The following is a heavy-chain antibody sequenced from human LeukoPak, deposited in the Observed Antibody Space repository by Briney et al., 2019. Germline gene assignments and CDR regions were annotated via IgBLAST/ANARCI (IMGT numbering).Heavy chain of an antibody. CDR3: ATVHDSSLDY. CDR1: GFTFSSCW. D-gene: IGHD1-1*01. V-gene: IGHV3-7*01. CDR2: IKQDGSEK. Sequence: GGSLRLSCAASGFTFSSCWMSWVRQGPGKGLEWVANIKQDGSEKYYVDSVKGRFTISRDNAKNSLYLQMNSLRAEDTAVYYCATVHDSSLDYWGQGTLVTVS. J-gene: IGHJ4*02.